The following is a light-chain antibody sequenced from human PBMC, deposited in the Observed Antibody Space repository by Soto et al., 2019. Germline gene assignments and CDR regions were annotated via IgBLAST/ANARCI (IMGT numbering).Light chain of an antibody. V-gene: IGKV1-39*01. Sequence: DIQMTQSPSSLSASLLDRVSITCRASQSISTHLSWYQQKPGKAPKLLIYAASSLQSWVPSRFTGSGSGTDFTLTISSLQPEDFATYYCQQSYTSWWTFGQGTKVDI. CDR2: AAS. CDR1: QSISTH. CDR3: QQSYTSWWT. J-gene: IGKJ1*01.